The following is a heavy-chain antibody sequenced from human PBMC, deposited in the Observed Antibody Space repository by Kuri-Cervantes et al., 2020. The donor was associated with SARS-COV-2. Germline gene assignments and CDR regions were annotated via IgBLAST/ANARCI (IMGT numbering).Heavy chain of an antibody. D-gene: IGHD1-26*01. CDR2: INTNTGNP. CDR3: ARDWASYYARGAFDS. V-gene: IGHV7-4-1*02. CDR1: GYTFTNHA. J-gene: IGHJ3*02. Sequence: ASVKVSCKASGYTFTNHAMNWVRQAPGQGLEWMVWINTNTGNPTYAQGFTGRFVFSLDSSVSTAYLQISSLKAEDTAVYYCARDWASYYARGAFDSWGQGTMVTVSS.